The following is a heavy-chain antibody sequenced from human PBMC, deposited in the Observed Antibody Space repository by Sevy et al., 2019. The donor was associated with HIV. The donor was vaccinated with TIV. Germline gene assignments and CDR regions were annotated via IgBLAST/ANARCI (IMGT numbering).Heavy chain of an antibody. J-gene: IGHJ6*02. CDR2: IRFDGTIK. CDR3: AKVLHIVLVPAAIDYYYGMDV. D-gene: IGHD2-2*01. CDR1: GFTFSTYG. Sequence: GGYLRLSCAASGFTFSTYGMHWVRQAPGKGLEWVAFIRFDGTIKYYTDSVKGRLTVSRDNSKNTLYLQMNSLRAEDTAVYFCAKVLHIVLVPAAIDYYYGMDVWGQGTTVTVSS. V-gene: IGHV3-30*02.